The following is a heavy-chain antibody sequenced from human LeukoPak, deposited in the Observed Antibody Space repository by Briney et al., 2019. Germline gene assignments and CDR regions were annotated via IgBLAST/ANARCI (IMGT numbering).Heavy chain of an antibody. V-gene: IGHV4-59*01. D-gene: IGHD2-2*01. Sequence: SETLSLTCTVSGGSISSYYWSWIRQPPGKGLEWIGYIYYSGSTNYNPSLKSRVTISVDTSKNQFSLKLGSVTAADTAVYYCARVRGYCSSTSCYALDYWGQGTLVTVSS. CDR1: GGSISSYY. CDR2: IYYSGST. J-gene: IGHJ4*02. CDR3: ARVRGYCSSTSCYALDY.